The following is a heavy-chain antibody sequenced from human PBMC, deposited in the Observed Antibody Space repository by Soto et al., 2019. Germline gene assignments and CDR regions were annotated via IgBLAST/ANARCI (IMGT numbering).Heavy chain of an antibody. CDR3: AKEFVEGLLGGYFDY. J-gene: IGHJ4*02. CDR2: ISGSGGTT. D-gene: IGHD3-3*01. CDR1: GFTFSSYP. V-gene: IGHV3-23*01. Sequence: EVQLLESGGGLIQPGGSLTLSCVASGFTFSSYPMSWVRQAPGKGLEWVSSISGSGGTTYHADSVKGRFTVSRDNSKNTLFLQMNSLRAEDTAVYYCAKEFVEGLLGGYFDYWGQGTLVTVSS.